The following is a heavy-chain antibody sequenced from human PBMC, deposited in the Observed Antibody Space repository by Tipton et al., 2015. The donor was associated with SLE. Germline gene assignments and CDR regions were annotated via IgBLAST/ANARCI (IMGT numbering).Heavy chain of an antibody. V-gene: IGHV1-18*01. CDR2: ISADTGNT. D-gene: IGHD5-24*01. J-gene: IGHJ4*02. CDR3: ARSWLLLNPLDW. CDR1: GYTFTNYA. Sequence: QSGAEVKKPGASVKVSCKASGYTFTNYAISWMRQAPEQGLEWMGWISADTGNTEYAQNLQGRVTMTTDTSTSTAYMELRSLTSDDTAVYYCARSWLLLNPLDWWGQGTLVTVSS.